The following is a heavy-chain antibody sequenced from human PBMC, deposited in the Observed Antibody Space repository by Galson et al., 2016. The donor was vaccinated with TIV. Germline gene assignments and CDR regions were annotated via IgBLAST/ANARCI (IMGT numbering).Heavy chain of an antibody. D-gene: IGHD3-9*01. CDR1: GYKFNSFW. CDR2: IYPADSDI. Sequence: QSGAEVKKPGESLKISCKGSGYKFNSFWIAWVRQMPGKGLEWMGIIYPADSDIRYSPSFQGQVTISVDKSISTAYLQLSSLKASDTAIYFCARHYNILSYGPGDGFDFWGQGTLVTVSS. CDR3: ARHYNILSYGPGDGFDF. V-gene: IGHV5-51*01. J-gene: IGHJ3*01.